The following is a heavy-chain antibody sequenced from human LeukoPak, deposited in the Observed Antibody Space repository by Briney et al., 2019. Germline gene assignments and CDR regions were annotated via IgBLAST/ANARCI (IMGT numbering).Heavy chain of an antibody. CDR1: GFTVSINY. CDR3: SREGRGSDAFDY. CDR2: INSDGSGT. V-gene: IGHV3-74*01. Sequence: GGSLRLSCAASGFTVSINYTSWVRQAPGEGLEWVSRINSDGSGTTYADSVKGRFTITRENAKNTLYLQMNSLRAEDTAVYYCSREGRGSDAFDYWGQGTLVTVSS. D-gene: IGHD3-16*01. J-gene: IGHJ4*02.